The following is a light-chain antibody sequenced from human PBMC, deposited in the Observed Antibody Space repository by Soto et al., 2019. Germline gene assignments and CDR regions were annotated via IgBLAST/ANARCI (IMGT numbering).Light chain of an antibody. Sequence: QSALTQPASVSGSPGQSITISSTGTSSDVGGYNYVSWYQQHPGKAPQLMIYDVSNRPSGVSNRFSGSKSGNTASLTISGLQAEDEADYYCSSYTSSSTLVFGGGTQLTVL. CDR1: SSDVGGYNY. J-gene: IGLJ2*01. V-gene: IGLV2-14*01. CDR3: SSYTSSSTLV. CDR2: DVS.